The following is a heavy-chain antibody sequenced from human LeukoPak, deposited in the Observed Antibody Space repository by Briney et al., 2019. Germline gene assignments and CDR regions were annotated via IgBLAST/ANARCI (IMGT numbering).Heavy chain of an antibody. V-gene: IGHV1-46*01. CDR3: ARDGPRIAALGEDFDY. CDR2: INPSGGST. Sequence: ASVKVSCKASGYTFTSYYMYWVRQAPGQGLEWMGIINPSGGSTSYAQKFQGRVTMTRDTSTSTVYMELSSLRSEDTAVYYCARDGPRIAALGEDFDYWGQGTLVTVSS. CDR1: GYTFTSYY. J-gene: IGHJ4*02. D-gene: IGHD6-6*01.